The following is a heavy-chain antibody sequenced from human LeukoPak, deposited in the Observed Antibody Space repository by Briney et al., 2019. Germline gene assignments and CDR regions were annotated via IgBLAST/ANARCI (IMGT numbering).Heavy chain of an antibody. J-gene: IGHJ4*02. V-gene: IGHV4-38-2*02. D-gene: IGHD2-15*01. CDR1: GYSISSGYY. CDR3: ARGVVAAMFDY. Sequence: SETLSLTCTVSGYSISSGYYWAWIRQPPGKGLEWIGSIYDSGSTYYNPSLKSRVTLSVATSKNQFSLKLTSVTAADTAVYFCARGVVAAMFDYWGQGTLVTVSS. CDR2: IYDSGST.